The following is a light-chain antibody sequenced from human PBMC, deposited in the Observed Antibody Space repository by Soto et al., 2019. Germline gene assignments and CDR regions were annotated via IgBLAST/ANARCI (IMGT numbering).Light chain of an antibody. J-gene: IGLJ3*02. CDR2: GNR. CDR1: SPNFGAGYD. CDR3: QAYDYSLTASV. V-gene: IGLV1-40*01. Sequence: QSVLTQPPSVSGAPGQRVTISCTGNSPNFGAGYDVHWYQQLPGAAPKLVIFGNRNRPSGVPERFSGSKSGTSASLAITGLQTEDEADYYCQAYDYSLTASVFGGGTKVTVL.